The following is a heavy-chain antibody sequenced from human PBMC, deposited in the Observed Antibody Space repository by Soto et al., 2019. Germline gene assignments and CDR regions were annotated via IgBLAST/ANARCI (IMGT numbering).Heavy chain of an antibody. J-gene: IGHJ1*01. CDR2: IKQDGSEK. CDR3: ASGLWTFQH. Sequence: GGFLRLSCAASGFTFSNYWMSWVRQSPGKGLEWVANIKQDGSEKYYVDSVKGRFTISRDNAKNSLYLQMNSLGAEDTAVYFCASGLWTFQHWGQGTLVTVSS. V-gene: IGHV3-7*01. CDR1: GFTFSNYW. D-gene: IGHD3-10*01.